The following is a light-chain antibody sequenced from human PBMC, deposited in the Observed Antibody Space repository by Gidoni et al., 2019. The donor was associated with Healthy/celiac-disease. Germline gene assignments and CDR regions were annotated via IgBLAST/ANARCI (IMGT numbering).Light chain of an antibody. Sequence: QSALTQPASVSGSPGPSITISCTGPSSDVGGYNYVSWYQQHPGNAPKLMIYDVSNRPSGVSTRFSASKSGNTASLTISGLQAEDEADYSCSSYTSSSHGVVFGGGTKLTVL. CDR3: SSYTSSSHGVV. V-gene: IGLV2-14*01. CDR1: SSDVGGYNY. CDR2: DVS. J-gene: IGLJ2*01.